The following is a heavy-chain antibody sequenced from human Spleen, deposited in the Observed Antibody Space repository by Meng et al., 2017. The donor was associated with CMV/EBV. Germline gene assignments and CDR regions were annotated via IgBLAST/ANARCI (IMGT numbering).Heavy chain of an antibody. V-gene: IGHV1-46*01. CDR1: GYTFTSYY. CDR2: INPSGGST. CDR3: VRSIGQLHNWFDP. J-gene: IGHJ5*02. Sequence: CKASGYTFTSYYIHWVRQARGQGLEWVGIINPSGGSTSYAQRFQGRVTMTRDTSTSTVYMELSSLRSEDTAVYYCVRSIGQLHNWFDPWGQGTLVTVSS. D-gene: IGHD1-26*01.